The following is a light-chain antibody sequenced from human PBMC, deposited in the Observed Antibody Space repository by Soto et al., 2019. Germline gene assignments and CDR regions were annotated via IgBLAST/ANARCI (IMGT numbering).Light chain of an antibody. J-gene: IGKJ1*01. CDR2: DAS. CDR1: QSVSSY. Sequence: EIVLTQSPATLSLSPGERATLSCRASQSVSSYLAWYQQKAGQAPRLLIYDASNRATGIPARFSGSGSGTDFTLIISSLEREDFAVYYCQQRSNLWTFGQGTKVEIK. V-gene: IGKV3-11*01. CDR3: QQRSNLWT.